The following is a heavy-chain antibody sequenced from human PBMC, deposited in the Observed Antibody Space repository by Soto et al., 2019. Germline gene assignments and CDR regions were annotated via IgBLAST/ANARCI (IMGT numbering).Heavy chain of an antibody. Sequence: ASVKVSCKACGYTFTSYAMHWVRQAPGQRLEWMGWINAGNGNTKYSQKFQGRVTITRDTSASTAYMELSSLRSEDTAVYYCARVDVVVPAADYYYYGMDVWGQGTTVTVSS. CDR2: INAGNGNT. J-gene: IGHJ6*02. D-gene: IGHD2-2*01. CDR3: ARVDVVVPAADYYYYGMDV. CDR1: GYTFTSYA. V-gene: IGHV1-3*01.